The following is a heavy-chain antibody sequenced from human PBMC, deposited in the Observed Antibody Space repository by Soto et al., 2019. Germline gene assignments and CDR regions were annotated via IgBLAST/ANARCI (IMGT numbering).Heavy chain of an antibody. J-gene: IGHJ6*02. CDR2: ISYDGSNT. V-gene: IGHV3-30-3*01. CDR3: ARDSYGMDV. CDR1: GITFTTYA. Sequence: QVQLVESGGGVVQPGRSLRVSCAASGITFTTYAMHWVRQAPGKGLEWVAVISYDGSNTYYADSVKGRFTISRDNSKNTLNLQMNSMRAEDTAVYYGARDSYGMDVWGQGTTVTVSS.